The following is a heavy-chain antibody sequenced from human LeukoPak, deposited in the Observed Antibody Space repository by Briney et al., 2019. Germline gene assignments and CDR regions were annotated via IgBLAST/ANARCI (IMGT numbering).Heavy chain of an antibody. CDR1: GDSVSSNSAA. V-gene: IGHV6-1*01. Sequence: SQTLSLTCAVSGDSVSSNSAAWNWIRQSPSRGLEWLGRTYYRSKWYNEYAVSVKSRITINPDTSKNQFSLHLNSVTPEDTAVYYCARRSNWGNAFDIWGQGTMVTVSS. D-gene: IGHD7-27*01. CDR3: ARRSNWGNAFDI. J-gene: IGHJ3*02. CDR2: TYYRSKWYN.